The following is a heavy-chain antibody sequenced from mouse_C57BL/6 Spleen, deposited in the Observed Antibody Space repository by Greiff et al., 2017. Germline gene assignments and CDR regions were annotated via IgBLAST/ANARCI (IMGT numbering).Heavy chain of an antibody. CDR3: TGYGSSYYYAMDY. J-gene: IGHJ4*01. Sequence: EVQLQQSGTVLARPGASVKMSCKTSGYTFTSYWMHWVKQRPGQGLEWIGAIYPGNSDTSYTQKFKGKAKLTAVTSASTAYMELSSLTNEDSAVYYCTGYGSSYYYAMDYWGQGTSVTVSS. V-gene: IGHV1-5*01. D-gene: IGHD1-1*01. CDR1: GYTFTSYW. CDR2: IYPGNSDT.